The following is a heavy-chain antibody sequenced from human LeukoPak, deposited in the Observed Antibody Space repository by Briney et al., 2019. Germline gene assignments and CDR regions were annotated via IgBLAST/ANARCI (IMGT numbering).Heavy chain of an antibody. D-gene: IGHD2-8*01. Sequence: LGGSLRLSCAASGFPFSNFWMSWVRQAPRKGLQCVANINLDGSEKYYVDSVKGRFTISRDNTKNSLYLQMNSLRAEDTAVYYCARLFYNGGSQSYWGQGTLVTVSS. V-gene: IGHV3-7*01. CDR2: INLDGSEK. CDR3: ARLFYNGGSQSY. CDR1: GFPFSNFW. J-gene: IGHJ4*02.